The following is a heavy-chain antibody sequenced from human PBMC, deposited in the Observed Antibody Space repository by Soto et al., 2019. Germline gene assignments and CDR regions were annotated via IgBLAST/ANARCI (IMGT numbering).Heavy chain of an antibody. D-gene: IGHD3-10*01. CDR1: GGSISSSNW. V-gene: IGHV4-4*02. CDR2: IYHSGST. CDR3: AREGRDPGGSGSDWHWFDP. Sequence: QVQLQESGPGLVKPSGTLSLTCAVSGGSISSSNWWSWVRQPPGKGLEWIGEIYHSGSTNYNPSLKSRVTRSVDKAKNQFPLKLSAVTAADTAVYYCAREGRDPGGSGSDWHWFDPWGQGTLVTVSS. J-gene: IGHJ5*02.